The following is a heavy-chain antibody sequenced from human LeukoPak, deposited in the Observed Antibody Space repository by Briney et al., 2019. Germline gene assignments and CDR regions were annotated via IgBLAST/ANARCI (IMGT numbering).Heavy chain of an antibody. V-gene: IGHV4-34*01. J-gene: IGHJ2*01. CDR1: VGSFSGYY. Sequence: PSETLSLTCAVYVGSFSGYYWSWIRQPPGKGLEWIGEINHSGSANYNPSLKSRVTISVVTSKNQFSLKLNSVTAADTAVYFCAREREGYFDLWGRGTLVTVSS. CDR2: INHSGSA. CDR3: AREREGYFDL.